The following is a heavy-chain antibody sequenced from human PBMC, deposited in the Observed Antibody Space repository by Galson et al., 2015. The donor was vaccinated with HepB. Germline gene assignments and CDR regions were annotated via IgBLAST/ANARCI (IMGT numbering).Heavy chain of an antibody. CDR3: ARIHSFGRCSSTSCYLDY. V-gene: IGHV4-39*01. CDR1: GGSISSSSYY. Sequence: ETLSLTCTVSGGSISSSSYYWGWIRQPPGKGLEWIGSIYYSGSTYYNPSLKSRVTISVDTSKNQFSLKLSSVTAADTAVYYCARIHSFGRCSSTSCYLDYWGQGTLVTVSS. J-gene: IGHJ4*02. D-gene: IGHD2-2*01. CDR2: IYYSGST.